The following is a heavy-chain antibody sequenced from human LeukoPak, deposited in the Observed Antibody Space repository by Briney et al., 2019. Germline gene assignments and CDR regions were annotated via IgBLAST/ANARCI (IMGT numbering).Heavy chain of an antibody. V-gene: IGHV3-30*18. CDR3: AKLGYSSGWYDFQIDAFDF. D-gene: IGHD6-19*01. Sequence: GGSLRLSCAASGFSFSSYGMHWVRQAPGKGLEWVAVISYDGSNKFYADSVKGRFTISRDNSKNMLYLQMNSPRAEDTAVYYCAKLGYSSGWYDFQIDAFDFWGQGTMVTVSS. CDR1: GFSFSSYG. CDR2: ISYDGSNK. J-gene: IGHJ3*01.